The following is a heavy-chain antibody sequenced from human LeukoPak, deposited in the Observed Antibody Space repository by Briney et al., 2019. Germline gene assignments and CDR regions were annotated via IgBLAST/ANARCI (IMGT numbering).Heavy chain of an antibody. D-gene: IGHD3-9*01. J-gene: IGHJ4*02. V-gene: IGHV4-4*02. Sequence: SGTLSLTCAVSGGSISSSNWWSWVRQPPGKGLEWIGEIYHSGSTNYNPSLKSRVTISVDKSKNQFSLKLSSVTAADTAVYYCARGRNDILTGYYSGWGQGTLVTVSS. CDR1: GGSISSSNW. CDR3: ARGRNDILTGYYSG. CDR2: IYHSGST.